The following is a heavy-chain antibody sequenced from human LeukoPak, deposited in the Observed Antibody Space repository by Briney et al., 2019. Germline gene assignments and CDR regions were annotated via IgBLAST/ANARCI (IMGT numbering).Heavy chain of an antibody. CDR2: IYTSGSI. J-gene: IGHJ4*02. CDR1: GGSISSGSYC. Sequence: SQTLSLTCTVSGGSISSGSYCWSWIRQPAGKGLEWIGRIYTSGSINYNPSLKSRVTISVDTSKNQFSLKLSSVTAADTAVYYCARRCSGGSCYFDYWGQGTLVTVSS. V-gene: IGHV4-61*02. CDR3: ARRCSGGSCYFDY. D-gene: IGHD2-15*01.